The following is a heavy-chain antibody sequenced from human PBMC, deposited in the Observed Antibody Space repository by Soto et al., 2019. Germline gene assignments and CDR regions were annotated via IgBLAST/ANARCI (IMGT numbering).Heavy chain of an antibody. CDR2: VIPIFGTA. J-gene: IGHJ3*02. V-gene: IGHV1-69*01. Sequence: QVQLVQSGAEVKKPGSSVKVSCKASGGTFSSYAISWVRQAPGQGLEWMGGVIPIFGTANYAQKFQGRVTITADESTSTAYMELSSLRSEDTAVYYCARDLGIAVAGKGAFDIWGQGTMVTVSS. CDR3: ARDLGIAVAGKGAFDI. D-gene: IGHD6-19*01. CDR1: GGTFSSYA.